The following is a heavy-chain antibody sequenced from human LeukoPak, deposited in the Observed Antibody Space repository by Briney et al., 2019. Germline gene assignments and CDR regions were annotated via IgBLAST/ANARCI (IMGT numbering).Heavy chain of an antibody. CDR2: IYYSGST. CDR1: GGSISSGGYY. Sequence: PSETLSLTCIVSGGSISSGGYYWSWIRQHPGKGLEWIGYIYYSGSTYYNPSLKSRVTISVDTSKNQFSLKLSSVTAADTAVYYCARDCGSYGRRGWFDPWGQGTLVTVSS. CDR3: ARDCGSYGRRGWFDP. D-gene: IGHD5-18*01. V-gene: IGHV4-31*03. J-gene: IGHJ5*02.